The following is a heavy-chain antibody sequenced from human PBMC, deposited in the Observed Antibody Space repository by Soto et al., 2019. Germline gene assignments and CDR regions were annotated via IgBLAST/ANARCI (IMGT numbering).Heavy chain of an antibody. Sequence: QVQLVESGGGVVQPGRSLRLSCAASGFTFSSYGMHWVRQAPGKGLEWVAVISDDGSNKYYADSVKGRFTISRDNSKNTLYLQMNSLRAEDTAVYYCAKAKGSYYQEGLPFYYYYGMDVWGQGTTVTVSS. CDR3: AKAKGSYYQEGLPFYYYYGMDV. CDR1: GFTFSSYG. V-gene: IGHV3-30*18. CDR2: ISDDGSNK. J-gene: IGHJ6*02. D-gene: IGHD1-26*01.